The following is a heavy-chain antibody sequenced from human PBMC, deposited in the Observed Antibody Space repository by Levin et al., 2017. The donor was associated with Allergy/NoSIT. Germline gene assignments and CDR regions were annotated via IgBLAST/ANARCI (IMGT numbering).Heavy chain of an antibody. D-gene: IGHD3-22*01. V-gene: IGHV5-51*01. CDR1: GYSFTSYW. J-gene: IGHJ3*02. CDR2: IYPGDSDT. Sequence: GGSLRLSCKGSGYSFTSYWIGWVRQMPGKGLEWMGIIYPGDSDTRYSPSFQGQVTISADKSISTAYLQWSSLKASDTAMYYCARHSYYYDSSGYDAFDIWGQGTMVTVSS. CDR3: ARHSYYYDSSGYDAFDI.